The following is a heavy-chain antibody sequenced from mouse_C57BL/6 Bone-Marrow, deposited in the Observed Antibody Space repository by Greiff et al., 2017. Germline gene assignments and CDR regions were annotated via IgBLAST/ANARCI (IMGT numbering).Heavy chain of an antibody. CDR2: LDPSDSYT. J-gene: IGHJ4*01. CDR3: AREGYYDYDLYYAMDY. V-gene: IGHV1-69*01. Sequence: VQLQQPGAELVMPGASVKLSCKASGYTFTSYWMHWVKQRPGHGLECIGELDPSDSYTNYNQKFKGKSTLTVDKSSSTAYMQLSSLTSEDSAVYYCAREGYYDYDLYYAMDYWGQGTSVTVSS. CDR1: GYTFTSYW. D-gene: IGHD2-4*01.